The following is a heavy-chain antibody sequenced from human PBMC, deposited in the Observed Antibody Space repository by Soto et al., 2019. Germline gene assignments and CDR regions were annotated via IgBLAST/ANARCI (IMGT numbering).Heavy chain of an antibody. CDR2: ILSSGTT. V-gene: IGHV4-31*03. Sequence: QVQLQESGPGLVKPSQILSLTCSVSGGSINSGTYYWTWIRQYPGKGLEWVGYILSSGTTFYNPSLKNRLIISVDTSKNQFSLRLSSVTAADMALYYCARARGYNNGYSSFPIEFWGQGALVTVSS. CDR3: ARARGYNNGYSSFPIEF. D-gene: IGHD5-18*01. J-gene: IGHJ4*02. CDR1: GGSINSGTYY.